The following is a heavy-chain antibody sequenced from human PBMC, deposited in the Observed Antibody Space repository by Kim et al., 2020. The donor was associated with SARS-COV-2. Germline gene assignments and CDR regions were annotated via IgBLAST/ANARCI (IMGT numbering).Heavy chain of an antibody. CDR3: ARGYDSANDAFDI. V-gene: IGHV3-66*01. J-gene: IGHJ3*02. Sequence: GGSLRLSCAASGFTISNDYMSWVRQAPGKGLEWVSVIYSGGSTHYADSVKGRFTISRDNSENTLYLQMNSLRAEGTAVYYCARGYDSANDAFDIWGQGTMVTVSS. CDR2: IYSGGST. D-gene: IGHD3-22*01. CDR1: GFTISNDY.